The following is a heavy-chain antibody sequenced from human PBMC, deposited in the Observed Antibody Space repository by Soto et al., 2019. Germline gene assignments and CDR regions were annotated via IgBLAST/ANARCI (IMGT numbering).Heavy chain of an antibody. J-gene: IGHJ6*02. CDR2: IYYSGST. CDR1: GGSISSYY. D-gene: IGHD3-10*01. Sequence: PSETLSLTCTVSGGSISSYYWSWIRQPPGKGLEWIGYIYYSGSTNYNPSLKSRVTISVDTSKNQFSLKLSSVTAADTAVYYCASVSMVRGVTPRLYYGMDVWGQGTTVTVSS. V-gene: IGHV4-59*08. CDR3: ASVSMVRGVTPRLYYGMDV.